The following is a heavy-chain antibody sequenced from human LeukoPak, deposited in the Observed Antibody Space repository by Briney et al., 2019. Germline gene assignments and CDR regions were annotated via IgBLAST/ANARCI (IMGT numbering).Heavy chain of an antibody. J-gene: IGHJ6*02. D-gene: IGHD1-26*01. Sequence: GGSLRLSCAASGFTFSSYAMSWVRQAPGKGLEWVSAISGSGGSTYYADSVKGRFTISRDNSKNTLYLQMNSLRAEDTAVYYCAKDILERHYYGMDVWGQGTTVTVSS. CDR2: ISGSGGST. V-gene: IGHV3-23*01. CDR3: AKDILERHYYGMDV. CDR1: GFTFSSYA.